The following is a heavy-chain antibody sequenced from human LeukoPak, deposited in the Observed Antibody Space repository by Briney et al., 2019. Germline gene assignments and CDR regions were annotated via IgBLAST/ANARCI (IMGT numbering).Heavy chain of an antibody. CDR1: GFTFSSYA. CDR2: ISYDGSNK. CDR3: ARDVYSSSWREPAFDI. J-gene: IGHJ3*02. V-gene: IGHV3-30-3*01. Sequence: GGSLRLSCAAAGFTFSSYAMHLVRQAPGKGLEWVAVISYDGSNKYYAESVKGRLTISRDNSKTTLYLQMNSLRAEDTAVYYCARDVYSSSWREPAFDIWGQGTMVTVSS. D-gene: IGHD6-13*01.